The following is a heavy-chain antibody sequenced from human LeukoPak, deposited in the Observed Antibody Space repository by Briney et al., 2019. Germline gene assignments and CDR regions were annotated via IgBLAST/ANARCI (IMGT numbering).Heavy chain of an antibody. CDR3: GMATISDNDY. Sequence: GRSLRLSCAASGFTFSSYGMHWVRQAPGKGLEWVAVIWYDGSNKYYADSVKGRFTISRDNSKNTLYLQMNSLRAEDTAVYYCGMATISDNDYWGQGTLVTVSS. D-gene: IGHD5-12*01. CDR1: GFTFSSYG. V-gene: IGHV3-33*01. CDR2: IWYDGSNK. J-gene: IGHJ4*02.